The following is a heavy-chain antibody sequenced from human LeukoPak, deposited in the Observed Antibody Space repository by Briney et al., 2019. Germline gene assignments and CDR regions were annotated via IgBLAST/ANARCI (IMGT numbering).Heavy chain of an antibody. Sequence: SETLSLTCTVSGGSISSGSYYWSWIRQPAGKGLEWIGRIYTSGSTNYNPSLKSRVTISVDTSKNQFSLKLSSVTAADTAVYYCARGWGYSYGYTFDYWGQGTLVTVSS. CDR2: IYTSGST. J-gene: IGHJ4*02. D-gene: IGHD5-18*01. CDR3: ARGWGYSYGYTFDY. V-gene: IGHV4-61*02. CDR1: GGSISSGSYY.